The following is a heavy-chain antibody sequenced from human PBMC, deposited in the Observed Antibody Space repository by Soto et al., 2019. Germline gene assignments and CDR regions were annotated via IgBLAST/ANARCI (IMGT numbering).Heavy chain of an antibody. D-gene: IGHD3-16*01. V-gene: IGHV5-51*01. CDR3: ARLAPDYVWASDY. Sequence: GESLKISYEGSGYIFSNYWFAWVRQMPGKGLEWLGMIYPADSDTRYRPSLQGQVTISADKSISTAYLQWNSLKASDTAMYYCARLAPDYVWASDYWGQGTPVTVSS. J-gene: IGHJ4*02. CDR1: GYIFSNYW. CDR2: IYPADSDT.